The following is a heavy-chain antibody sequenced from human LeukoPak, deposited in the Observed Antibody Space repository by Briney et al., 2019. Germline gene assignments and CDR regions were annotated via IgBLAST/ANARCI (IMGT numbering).Heavy chain of an antibody. J-gene: IGHJ4*02. D-gene: IGHD5-24*01. CDR3: TRDFGWQQFDY. V-gene: IGHV3-7*01. CDR2: INGDGSER. CDR1: GFTFSSAW. Sequence: PGGSLRLSCAASGFTFSSAWMTWVRQAPGKGPEWVANINGDGSERYYVASVKGRFTISRDNAKNSLYLHMNSLRAEDTAVYYCTRDFGWQQFDYWGQGTLVTVSS.